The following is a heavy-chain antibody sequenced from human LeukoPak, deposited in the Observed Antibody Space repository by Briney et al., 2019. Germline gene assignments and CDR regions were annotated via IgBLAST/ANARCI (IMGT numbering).Heavy chain of an antibody. J-gene: IGHJ4*02. V-gene: IGHV4-4*02. CDR2: VHLRGAT. CDR3: TRESGAFCPFGF. D-gene: IGHD1-26*01. Sequence: SETLSLTCDVSGGSIMTTNWWSWVRQPPNKGLEWIGEVHLRGATNYNPSLESRVIMSIDTSRNYLSLELTSVTAADTAMYYCTRESGAFCPFGFWGQGTLVTVSS. CDR1: GGSIMTTNW.